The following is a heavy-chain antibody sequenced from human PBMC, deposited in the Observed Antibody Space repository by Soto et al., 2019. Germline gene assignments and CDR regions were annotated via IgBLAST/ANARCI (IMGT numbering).Heavy chain of an antibody. D-gene: IGHD6-19*01. CDR1: GYTFSRYA. CDR3: VRAVGQFDP. CDR2: INAANGNV. J-gene: IGHJ5*02. Sequence: QVQLVQSGAEVKKPGASVKVSCKASGYTFSRYALPWVRQAPGQILEWMGWINAANGNVKYSQKCQGRVPITRDTSASTADMELSSLRSEDTAVYYCVRAVGQFDPWGQGTLVTVSS. V-gene: IGHV1-3*01.